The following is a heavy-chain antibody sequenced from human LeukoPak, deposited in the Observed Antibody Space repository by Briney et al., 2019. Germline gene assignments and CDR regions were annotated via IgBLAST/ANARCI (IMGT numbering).Heavy chain of an antibody. V-gene: IGHV4-4*07. Sequence: GLEWIARLYSSGTTTSNPSLKSRVTMSIDTSKTQFSLKVNSVTAADTAVYYCTREESYLAYWGQATLVTLSS. J-gene: IGHJ4*02. CDR2: LYSSGTT. CDR3: TREESYLAY.